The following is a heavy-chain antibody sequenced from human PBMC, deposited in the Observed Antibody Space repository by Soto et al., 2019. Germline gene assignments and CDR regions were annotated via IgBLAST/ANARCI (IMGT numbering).Heavy chain of an antibody. CDR3: ARDWYGATVTTKSEYFQH. D-gene: IGHD4-17*01. Sequence: ASVKVSCKASGYTFTSYGISWVRQAPGQGLEWMGWISAYNGNTNYAQKLQGRITMTTDTSKRTAYMEMRSLKSEDTAVYYCARDWYGATVTTKSEYFQHWGQGTLVTVSS. J-gene: IGHJ1*01. CDR2: ISAYNGNT. CDR1: GYTFTSYG. V-gene: IGHV1-18*01.